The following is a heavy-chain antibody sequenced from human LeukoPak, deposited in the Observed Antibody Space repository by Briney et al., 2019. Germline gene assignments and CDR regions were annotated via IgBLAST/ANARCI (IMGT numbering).Heavy chain of an antibody. Sequence: AASVKVSCKASGYTFTSYYMHWVRQAPGQGLEWMGIINPSGCSTSYAQKFQGRVTMTRDTSTSTVYMELSSLRSEDTAVYYCARDAVQARSENWFDPWGQGTLVTVSS. CDR1: GYTFTSYY. V-gene: IGHV1-46*01. J-gene: IGHJ5*02. CDR2: INPSGCST. D-gene: IGHD6-25*01. CDR3: ARDAVQARSENWFDP.